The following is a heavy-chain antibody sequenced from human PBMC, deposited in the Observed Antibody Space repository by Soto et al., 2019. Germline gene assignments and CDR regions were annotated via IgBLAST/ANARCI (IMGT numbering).Heavy chain of an antibody. CDR2: MFYSGLT. D-gene: IGHD2-15*01. CDR1: GYSVSSSDYY. J-gene: IGHJ6*02. CDR3: APLSVSLSGPYGIHV. Sequence: TLSLTCSVSGYSVSSSDYYWAWIRQPPGKGLEWIGSMFYSGLTYYNPSLKSRVTLSVDTSKNQFSVRLNSVTAADTAVYYCAPLSVSLSGPYGIHVWGQGTTVTVSS. V-gene: IGHV4-39*01.